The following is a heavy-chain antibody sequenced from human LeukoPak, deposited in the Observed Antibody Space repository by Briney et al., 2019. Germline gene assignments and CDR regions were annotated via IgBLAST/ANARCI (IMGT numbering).Heavy chain of an antibody. D-gene: IGHD3-16*02. V-gene: IGHV3-23*01. Sequence: GGSLRLSCAASGFTFSSYAMSWVRQAPGEGLEWVSAISGSGGSTYYADSVKGRFTISRDNSKNTLYLQMTSLRVAHTAVYYCAKGSHDYVWGSYRYGVYYFDYWGQGTLVTVSS. CDR2: ISGSGGST. J-gene: IGHJ4*02. CDR1: GFTFSSYA. CDR3: AKGSHDYVWGSYRYGVYYFDY.